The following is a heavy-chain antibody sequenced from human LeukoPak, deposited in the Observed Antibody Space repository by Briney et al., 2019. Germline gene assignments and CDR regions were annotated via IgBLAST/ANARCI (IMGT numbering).Heavy chain of an antibody. D-gene: IGHD6-19*01. Sequence: GGSLRLSCAASGFTFSSYAMSWVRQAPGKGLEWVSAISGSGLSTYYADSVKGRFTISRDNSNNTLYLQMNSLRVEDTAVYYCAKSRVAVAAPRNWFDPWGQGTLVTVSS. V-gene: IGHV3-23*01. CDR2: ISGSGLST. CDR1: GFTFSSYA. J-gene: IGHJ5*02. CDR3: AKSRVAVAAPRNWFDP.